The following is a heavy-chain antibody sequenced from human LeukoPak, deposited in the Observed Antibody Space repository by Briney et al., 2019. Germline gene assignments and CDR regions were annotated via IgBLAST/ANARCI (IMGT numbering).Heavy chain of an antibody. D-gene: IGHD6-19*01. V-gene: IGHV1-69*06. CDR3: ARGIGSGWSDYYYYYMDV. Sequence: EASVKVSCKASRGTFSNYAISWVRQAPGQGLEWMGGIIPIFGTANYAQKFQGRVTITADKSTSTAYMELSRLRSDDTAVYYCARGIGSGWSDYYYYYMDVWGKGTTVTISS. J-gene: IGHJ6*03. CDR2: IIPIFGTA. CDR1: RGTFSNYA.